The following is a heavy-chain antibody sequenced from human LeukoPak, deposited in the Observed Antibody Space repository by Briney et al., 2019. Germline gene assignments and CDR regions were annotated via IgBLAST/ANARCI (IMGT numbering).Heavy chain of an antibody. CDR3: ARGQRPTDITIFLTPYYYHMDV. J-gene: IGHJ6*03. V-gene: IGHV1-69*05. CDR1: GGTFGNYA. D-gene: IGHD2/OR15-2a*01. CDR2: IIPIYGTT. Sequence: ASVKVSCKASGGTFGNYAISWVRQAPGHGLEWMGGIIPIYGTTNYAQKFQGRVTITTDESTSSAYMELRSLRFEDTAVYYCARGQRPTDITIFLTPYYYHMDVGGRGTTVTVS.